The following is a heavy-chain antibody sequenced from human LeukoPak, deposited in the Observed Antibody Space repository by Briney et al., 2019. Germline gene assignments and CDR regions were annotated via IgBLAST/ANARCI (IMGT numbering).Heavy chain of an antibody. CDR3: ARDRDYGSGIFDY. J-gene: IGHJ4*02. Sequence: ASVKVSFKASGYTFTGYYMHWVRQAPGQGLEWMGWNNPNSGGTNYAQKFQGRVTMTRDTSISTAYMELNRLRSDDTAVYYCARDRDYGSGIFDYWGQGTLVTVSS. CDR1: GYTFTGYY. CDR2: NNPNSGGT. V-gene: IGHV1-2*02. D-gene: IGHD3-10*01.